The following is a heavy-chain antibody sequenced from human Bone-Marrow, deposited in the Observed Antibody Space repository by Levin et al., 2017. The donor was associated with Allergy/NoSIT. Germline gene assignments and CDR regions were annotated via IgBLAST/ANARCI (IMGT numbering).Heavy chain of an antibody. CDR2: IYSGGGR. D-gene: IGHD6-25*01. Sequence: GGSLRLSCAASGVTVSNNYLRWVRQAPGKGLEWVSLIYSGGGRFYADSVKGRFTISRDNYKNTIFLQMNGLRPDDTAVYYCATSPAAGNWGQGTLVTVSS. J-gene: IGHJ4*02. CDR1: GVTVSNNY. CDR3: ATSPAAGN. V-gene: IGHV3-66*01.